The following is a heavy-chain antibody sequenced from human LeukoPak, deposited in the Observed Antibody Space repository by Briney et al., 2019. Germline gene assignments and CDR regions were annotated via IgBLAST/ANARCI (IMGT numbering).Heavy chain of an antibody. CDR2: ISWNSGSI. V-gene: IGHV3-48*02. Sequence: QPGGSLRLSCAASGFTFSSYAMHWVRQAPGKGLEWVSGISWNSGSIGYADSVKGRFTISRDNAKNSLDLQMNSLRDEDTAVYCCARARASGRSGFDYWGQGTLVTVSS. CDR1: GFTFSSYA. J-gene: IGHJ4*02. CDR3: ARARASGRSGFDY. D-gene: IGHD2-15*01.